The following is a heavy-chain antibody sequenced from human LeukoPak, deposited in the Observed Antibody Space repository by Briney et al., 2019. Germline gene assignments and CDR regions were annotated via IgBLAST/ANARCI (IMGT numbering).Heavy chain of an antibody. CDR2: IRASGDFT. V-gene: IGHV3-23*01. Sequence: GGSLRLSCAASGFIFSSYGMTWVRQAPGKGLEWISAIRASGDFTFYADSVKGRFTISRDNSKNTLHLQMNSLRAEDTAVYYCAKEGSGSYSDYWGQGAVVTVSS. D-gene: IGHD1-26*01. CDR1: GFIFSSYG. J-gene: IGHJ4*02. CDR3: AKEGSGSYSDY.